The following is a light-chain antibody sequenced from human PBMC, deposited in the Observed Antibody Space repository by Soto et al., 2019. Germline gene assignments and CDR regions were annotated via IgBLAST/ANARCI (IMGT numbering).Light chain of an antibody. V-gene: IGLV1-47*01. CDR2: RNN. Sequence: VTISCSGSSSNIGSNYVYWYQQLPGTAPKLLIYRNNQRPSGVPDRFSGSKSGTSASLAISGLRSEDEADYYCAAWDDSLSANYVFGTGTKVTVL. CDR1: SSNIGSNY. J-gene: IGLJ1*01. CDR3: AAWDDSLSANYV.